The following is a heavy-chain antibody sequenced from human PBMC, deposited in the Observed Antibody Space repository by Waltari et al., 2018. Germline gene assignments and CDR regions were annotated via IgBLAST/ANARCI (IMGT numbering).Heavy chain of an antibody. Sequence: QVQLVQSGAEVKKPGASVKVSCKASGYMHWVRQAPGQGLEWMGRINPNSGGTNYAQKFQGRVTMTMNTSISTAYMELSRLRSDDTAVYYCARARVVVPAAMSQVSPNYYYYMDVWGKGTTVTVSS. CDR3: ARARVVVPAAMSQVSPNYYYYMDV. CDR2: INPNSGGT. CDR1: GY. V-gene: IGHV1-2*06. D-gene: IGHD2-2*01. J-gene: IGHJ6*03.